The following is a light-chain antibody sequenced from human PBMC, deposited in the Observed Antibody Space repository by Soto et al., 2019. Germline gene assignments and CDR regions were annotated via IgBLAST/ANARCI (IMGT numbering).Light chain of an antibody. CDR2: EVT. CDR1: SSDVGDYNY. J-gene: IGLJ2*01. CDR3: SSYTSSIRI. V-gene: IGLV2-14*01. Sequence: QSVLTQPGSVSGSPGQSITISCSGFSSDVGDYNYVSWYQQHAGKVPKLIIYEVTNRPLGVSSRFSGSKSGYTASLTISGLQTDDEADYYCSSYTSSIRIFGGGTKVTVL.